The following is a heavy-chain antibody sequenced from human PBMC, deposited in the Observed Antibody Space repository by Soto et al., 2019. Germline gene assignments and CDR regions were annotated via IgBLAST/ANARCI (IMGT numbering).Heavy chain of an antibody. CDR3: ATLKRTPVEHTEFDSRPV. Sequence: GGSPRLSCAASGFPFSTYEMNWALQAPGKGLEWVSYISSRGTNTYYADSVKGRFTTSRDNIKNSLYLQMNSLRADDTAVYYCATLKRTPVEHTEFDSRPVWGQRTTLTVS. CDR2: ISSRGTNT. CDR1: GFPFSTYE. J-gene: IGHJ6*02. D-gene: IGHD1-1*01. V-gene: IGHV3-48*03.